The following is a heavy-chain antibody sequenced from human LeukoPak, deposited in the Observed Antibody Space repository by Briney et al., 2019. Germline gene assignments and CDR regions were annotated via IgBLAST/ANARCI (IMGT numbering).Heavy chain of an antibody. J-gene: IGHJ4*02. V-gene: IGHV3-49*04. CDR2: IRGKVYGGTT. Sequence: GGSLRLSCTASGFTFGDYAMSWVRQAPGKGLEWVGFIRGKVYGGTTEYAASVKGRFTISRDDSKSIAYLQMNSLKTEDTAVYYCTRDRGYHSDYWGQGTLVTVSS. CDR3: TRDRGYHSDY. D-gene: IGHD3-22*01. CDR1: GFTFGDYA.